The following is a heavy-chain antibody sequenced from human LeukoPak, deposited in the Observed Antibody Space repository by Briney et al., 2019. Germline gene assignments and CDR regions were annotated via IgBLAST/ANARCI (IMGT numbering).Heavy chain of an antibody. CDR3: ARDLTSDTIFGVVNQ. Sequence: SETLSLTCTVSGGSMSSYYWSWIRQPPGKGLEWIGYIYYSGSTNYNPSLKSRVTISVDTSKNQFSLKLSSVTAADTAVYYCARDLTSDTIFGVVNQWGQGTLVTVSS. D-gene: IGHD3-3*01. V-gene: IGHV4-59*12. J-gene: IGHJ4*02. CDR2: IYYSGST. CDR1: GGSMSSYY.